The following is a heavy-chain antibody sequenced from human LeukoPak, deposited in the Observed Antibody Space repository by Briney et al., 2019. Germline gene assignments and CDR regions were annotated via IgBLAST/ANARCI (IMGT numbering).Heavy chain of an antibody. V-gene: IGHV1-24*01. CDR3: ATSFYIPFGSFDY. J-gene: IGHJ4*02. CDR2: FDPEDGET. Sequence: ASVKVSCKVSGYTLTELSMHWVRQAPGKGLEWMGGFDPEDGETICAQKFQGRVTMTEDTSTDTAYMELSSLRSEDTAVYYCATSFYIPFGSFDYWGQGTLVTVSS. CDR1: GYTLTELS. D-gene: IGHD2-2*02.